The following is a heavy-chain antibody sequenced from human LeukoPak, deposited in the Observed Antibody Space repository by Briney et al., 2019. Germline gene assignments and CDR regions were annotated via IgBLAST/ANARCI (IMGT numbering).Heavy chain of an antibody. V-gene: IGHV1-2*02. CDR1: GYNFTVYY. Sequence: ASVKVPCKAFGYNFTVYYMHWVRQAPGQGLEWMGWINPNSGGTNYAQKFQGRVTMTRDTSISTAYMELSRLRSDDTAVYYCARNYDILTGYYFDYWGQGTLVTVSS. CDR3: ARNYDILTGYYFDY. D-gene: IGHD3-9*01. CDR2: INPNSGGT. J-gene: IGHJ4*02.